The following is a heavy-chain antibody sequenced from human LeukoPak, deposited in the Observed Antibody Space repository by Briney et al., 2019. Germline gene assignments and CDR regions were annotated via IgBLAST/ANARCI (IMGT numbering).Heavy chain of an antibody. D-gene: IGHD3-10*01. CDR2: IYYSGST. Sequence: PSETLSLTCTVSGGSISSGGYYWSWIRQHPGKGLEWIGYIYYSGSTYYNPSLKSRVTISVDTSKNQFSLKLSSVTAADTAVYYCARARYGPGSLNFDYWGQGTLVTVSS. V-gene: IGHV4-31*03. J-gene: IGHJ4*02. CDR3: ARARYGPGSLNFDY. CDR1: GGSISSGGYY.